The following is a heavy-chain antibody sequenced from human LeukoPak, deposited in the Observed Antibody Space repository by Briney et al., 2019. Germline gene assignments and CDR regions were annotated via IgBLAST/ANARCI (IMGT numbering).Heavy chain of an antibody. J-gene: IGHJ4*02. CDR2: IIPIFGTA. CDR1: GGTFSSYA. CDR3: AIDSSGYRGDY. Sequence: ASVKVSCKASGGTFSSYAISWVRQAPGQGLEWMGGIIPIFGTANYAQKFQGRVTMTTDESTSTAYMELSSLRSEDTAVYYCAIDSSGYRGDYWGQGTLVTVSS. D-gene: IGHD3-22*01. V-gene: IGHV1-69*05.